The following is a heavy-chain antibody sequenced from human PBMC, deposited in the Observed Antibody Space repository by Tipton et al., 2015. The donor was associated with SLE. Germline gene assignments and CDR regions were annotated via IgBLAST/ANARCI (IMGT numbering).Heavy chain of an antibody. D-gene: IGHD3-3*01. CDR3: ARGVNRRDDSDAFDI. V-gene: IGHV4-39*07. Sequence: TLSLTCTVSGGSLSSSSSYWGWIRQPPGKGLEWLGNFYYSGNTSYNPSLKSRVTISVDSSKNQFSLKLTSVTAADTAVYYCARGVNRRDDSDAFDIWGQGTVVTVSS. CDR1: GGSLSSSSSY. J-gene: IGHJ3*02. CDR2: FYYSGNT.